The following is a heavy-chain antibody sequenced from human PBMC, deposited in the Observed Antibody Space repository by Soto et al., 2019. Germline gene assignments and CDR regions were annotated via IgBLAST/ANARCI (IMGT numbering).Heavy chain of an antibody. Sequence: PGGSRRLHCAAFGFNFTDNWMHWVRQATGEGLEWVGRRKSRADGETTEYAAHMKRSYTITRDDSRDTSYLEMNSLQSEDTAMYYCITYWDFGSGHYPHWGQGILVTVXS. CDR1: GFNFTDNW. D-gene: IGHD3-3*02. CDR3: ITYWDFGSGHYPH. J-gene: IGHJ4*02. CDR2: RKSRADGETT. V-gene: IGHV3-15*07.